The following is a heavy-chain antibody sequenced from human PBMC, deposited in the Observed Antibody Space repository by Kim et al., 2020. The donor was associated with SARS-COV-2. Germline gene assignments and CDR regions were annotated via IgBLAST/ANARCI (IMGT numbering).Heavy chain of an antibody. CDR2: IKNKANSYTT. CDR1: GFIFSDHY. J-gene: IGHJ4*02. CDR3: ADAGRYGY. V-gene: IGHV3-72*01. Sequence: GGSLRLSCAASGFIFSDHYMDWVRQAPGKGLEWVGRIKNKANSYTTDYAASVEGRFTVSRDDSKNSLYLQMNSLKIEDTAVSYCADAGRYGYWGQGTLVT. D-gene: IGHD1-20*01.